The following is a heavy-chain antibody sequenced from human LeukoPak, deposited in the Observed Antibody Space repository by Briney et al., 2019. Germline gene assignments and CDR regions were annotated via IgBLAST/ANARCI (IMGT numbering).Heavy chain of an antibody. J-gene: IGHJ4*02. CDR3: AKARFGVLTRWDY. V-gene: IGHV3-23*01. D-gene: IGHD3-3*01. CDR1: GFTFSSYA. Sequence: PGGSLRLSCAAPGFTFSSYAMSWVRQAPGKGLEWVSVISGGGGSTYYADSVKGRFTISRDNSKSTLYLQMNSLRAEDTAIYYCAKARFGVLTRWDYWGQGTLVTVSS. CDR2: ISGGGGST.